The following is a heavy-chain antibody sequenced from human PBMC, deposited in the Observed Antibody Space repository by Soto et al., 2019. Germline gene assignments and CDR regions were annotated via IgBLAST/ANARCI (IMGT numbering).Heavy chain of an antibody. CDR3: ARDSVVVVAATSFHWSDP. J-gene: IGHJ5*02. Sequence: GGSPRLSCAASGFTFSDYYMSWIRQAPGKGLEWVSYISSSGSTIYYADSVKGRFTISRDNAKNSLYLQMNSLRAEDTAVYYCARDSVVVVAATSFHWSDPWGQGTLVTVSS. D-gene: IGHD2-15*01. CDR2: ISSSGSTI. V-gene: IGHV3-11*01. CDR1: GFTFSDYY.